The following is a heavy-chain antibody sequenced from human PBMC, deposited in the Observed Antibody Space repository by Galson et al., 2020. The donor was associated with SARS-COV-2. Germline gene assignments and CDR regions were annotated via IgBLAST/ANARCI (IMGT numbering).Heavy chain of an antibody. CDR3: ARGPKVNNWGSYYYYYMDV. D-gene: IGHD7-27*01. V-gene: IGHV4-34*01. CDR2: FNHNGSPNYNPSLRVT. J-gene: IGHJ6*03. CDR1: GGTFSGYS. Sequence: SETLSLTCAVYGGTFSGYSWTWIRQPPGKGLEWIGEFNHNGSPNYNPSLRVTHYNPSLKSRVTISIDTSKNQFSLRLTSVTAADAAVYYCARGPKVNNWGSYYYYYMDVWGKGTSVTVSS.